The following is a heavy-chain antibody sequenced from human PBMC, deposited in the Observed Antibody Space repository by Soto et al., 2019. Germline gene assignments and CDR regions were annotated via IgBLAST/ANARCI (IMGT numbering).Heavy chain of an antibody. CDR3: ARRVDRAKTGY. V-gene: IGHV4-34*01. CDR1: GGSFSDYY. D-gene: IGHD5-18*01. Sequence: QVQLQLWGAGRLKPSETLTLTCAVYGGSFSDYYESWIRQPPGKGLEWIGEISHSEGTNYNPSLESRVTISVDTSNNQISLKMTSVTAADTAIYFCARRVDRAKTGYWGQGALVTVSS. CDR2: ISHSEGT. J-gene: IGHJ4*02.